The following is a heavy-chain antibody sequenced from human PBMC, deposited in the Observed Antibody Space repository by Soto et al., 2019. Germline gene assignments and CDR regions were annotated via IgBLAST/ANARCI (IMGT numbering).Heavy chain of an antibody. J-gene: IGHJ6*02. Sequence: QVQLQESGPGLVKASETLSLACTVSGASITKYYYNWIRQAPGKALEWIGYIYYTGITNYNSSLESRVTISQDTSKNQLSLTMTCVTAADTAVYYCAITRVENHYYGGRDVWGQGTTVTVSS. D-gene: IGHD3-10*01. CDR2: IYYTGIT. V-gene: IGHV4-59*03. CDR1: GASITKYY. CDR3: AITRVENHYYGGRDV.